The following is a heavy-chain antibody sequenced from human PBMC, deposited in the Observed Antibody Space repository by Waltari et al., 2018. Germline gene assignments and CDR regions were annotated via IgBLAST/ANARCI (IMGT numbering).Heavy chain of an antibody. CDR2: IQYDGRNK. CDR1: GFTFSNYG. V-gene: IGHV3-30*02. J-gene: IGHJ4*02. Sequence: QVQLVESGGGVVQPGGSLKLSCDASGFTFSNYGMQWVRQAPGKGLQWVAFIQYDGRNKYYAESVKGRFTISRDNSKNTLYLQMDSLRAEDTALYYCAKWYGGDYYFDYWGQGTLVTVSS. CDR3: AKWYGGDYYFDY. D-gene: IGHD1-26*01.